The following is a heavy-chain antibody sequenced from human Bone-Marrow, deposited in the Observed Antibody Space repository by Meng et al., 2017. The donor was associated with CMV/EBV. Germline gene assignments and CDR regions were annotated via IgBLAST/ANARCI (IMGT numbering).Heavy chain of an antibody. CDR2: IRYDGSNK. V-gene: IGHV3-30*02. CDR1: GFTFSSYG. D-gene: IGHD5-18*01. CDR3: AKDCGYSYVSYYCYYGMVV. J-gene: IGHJ6*02. Sequence: GGSLRLSCAASGFTFSSYGMHWVRQAPGKGLEWVAFIRYDGSNKYYADSVKGRFTISRDNSKNTLYLQMNSLRAEDTAVYYCAKDCGYSYVSYYCYYGMVVWGQGTTVTISS.